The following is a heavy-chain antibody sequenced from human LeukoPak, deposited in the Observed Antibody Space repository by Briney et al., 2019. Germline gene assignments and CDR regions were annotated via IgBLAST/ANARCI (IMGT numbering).Heavy chain of an antibody. CDR2: IWYDGSNK. CDR1: GFIFSNYG. Sequence: PGGSLRLSCVASGFIFSNYGMHWVRRAPGKGLEWVAVIWYDGSNKYYADSVKGRFTISRDNSKNTVYLQMNSLRVEDTAIYYCARDDYYDRSGYPGYWGQGTLVTVSS. V-gene: IGHV3-33*01. CDR3: ARDDYYDRSGYPGY. D-gene: IGHD3-22*01. J-gene: IGHJ4*02.